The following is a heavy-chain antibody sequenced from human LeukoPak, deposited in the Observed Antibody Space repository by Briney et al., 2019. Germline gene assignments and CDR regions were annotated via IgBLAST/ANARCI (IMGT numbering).Heavy chain of an antibody. Sequence: SETLSLTCTVSGGSISIYYWSWIRQPPGKGLEWIGYIDYSGSINYNPSLKSRVTISVDTSKNQFSLKLSSVTAVDTAVYYCARGPVGGATYYDGDAFDIWGQGTMVTVSS. CDR3: ARGPVGGATYYDGDAFDI. V-gene: IGHV4-59*01. J-gene: IGHJ3*02. D-gene: IGHD1-26*01. CDR2: IDYSGSI. CDR1: GGSISIYY.